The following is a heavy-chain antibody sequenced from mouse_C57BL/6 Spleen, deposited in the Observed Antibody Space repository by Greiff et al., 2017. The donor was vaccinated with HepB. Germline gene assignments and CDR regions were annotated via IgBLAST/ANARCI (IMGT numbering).Heavy chain of an antibody. CDR1: GYTFTNYW. CDR3: ARCGYYERAYAIDD. CDR2: IYTGGGYT. V-gene: IGHV1-63*01. J-gene: IGHJ4*01. D-gene: IGHD2-3*01. Sequence: QVQLQQSGAELVRPGTSVKMSCKASGYTFTNYWIGWAQQRPGHGLEWLGDIYTGGGYTNYNEKFKGQATLTADKSTSTADMQFSSLTSEDSAIYYCARCGYYERAYAIDDWGQGTSVTVSS.